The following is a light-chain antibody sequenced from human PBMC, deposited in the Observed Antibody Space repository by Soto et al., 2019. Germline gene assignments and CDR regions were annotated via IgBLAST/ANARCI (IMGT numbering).Light chain of an antibody. CDR2: SAS. V-gene: IGKV3-15*01. J-gene: IGKJ1*01. CDR1: QSVSIN. CDR3: QHYNKWPPWT. Sequence: EIVMTQSPATLSVSPVERATLSFRASQSVSINLAWYQQRPGQAPRLLIYSASTRATGIPARFSGSGSGTEFTLTISSLQSEDFAVYYCQHYNKWPPWTFGQGTKVDIK.